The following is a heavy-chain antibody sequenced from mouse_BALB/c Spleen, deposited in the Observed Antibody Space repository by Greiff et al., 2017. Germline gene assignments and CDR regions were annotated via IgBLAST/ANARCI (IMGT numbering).Heavy chain of an antibody. V-gene: IGHV1S135*01. CDR2: IDPFNGGT. D-gene: IGHD4-1*01. CDR3: VLLTGTADYFDY. Sequence: LVESGPELMKPGASVKISCKASGYSFTSYYMHWVKQSHGKSLEWIGYIDPFNGGTSYNQKFKGKATLTVDKSSSTAYMHLSSLTSEDSAVYYCVLLTGTADYFDYWGQGTTLTVSS. J-gene: IGHJ2*01. CDR1: GYSFTSYY.